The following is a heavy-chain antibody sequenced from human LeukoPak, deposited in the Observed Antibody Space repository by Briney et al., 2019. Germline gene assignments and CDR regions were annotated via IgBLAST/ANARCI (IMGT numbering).Heavy chain of an antibody. V-gene: IGHV4-59*01. CDR3: ARSDGYFLTLYYFDY. Sequence: SETLSLTCTVSGGSISSYYWSWIRQPPRKGLEWIGYIYYSGSTNYNPSLKSRVTISVDTSKNQFSLKLSSVTAADTAVYYCARSDGYFLTLYYFDYWGQGTLVTVSS. J-gene: IGHJ4*02. CDR2: IYYSGST. D-gene: IGHD1-1*01. CDR1: GGSISSYY.